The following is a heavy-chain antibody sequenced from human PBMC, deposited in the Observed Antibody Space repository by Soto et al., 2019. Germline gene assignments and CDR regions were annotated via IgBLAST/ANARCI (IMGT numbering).Heavy chain of an antibody. V-gene: IGHV1-8*01. CDR1: GYTFTGLD. Sequence: QVQLVQSGAEVKEPGASVKVSCKASGYTFTGLDINWVRQATGQGLEWMGWMSTNNGDTGYAEKFQGRVTMTRDTSISTAYMELSRLRSEDTAVYYCARVINGGVDYWGQGTLVTVSS. CDR3: ARVINGGVDY. D-gene: IGHD3-16*01. J-gene: IGHJ4*02. CDR2: MSTNNGDT.